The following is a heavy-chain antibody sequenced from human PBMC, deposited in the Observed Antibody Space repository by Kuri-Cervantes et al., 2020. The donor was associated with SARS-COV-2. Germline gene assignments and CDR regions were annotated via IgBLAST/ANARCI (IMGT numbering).Heavy chain of an antibody. D-gene: IGHD1-26*01. J-gene: IGHJ6*02. CDR1: GFPFSSYA. Sequence: GESLEISCAASGFPFSSYAMHWVRQAPGEGLEWVAVISYDGSNKYYADSVKGRFTISRDNSKSTLYLQMNSLRAEDTAVYYCAGARGGSYYYGMDVWGQGTTVTVSS. CDR3: AGARGGSYYYGMDV. CDR2: ISYDGSNK. V-gene: IGHV3-30-3*01.